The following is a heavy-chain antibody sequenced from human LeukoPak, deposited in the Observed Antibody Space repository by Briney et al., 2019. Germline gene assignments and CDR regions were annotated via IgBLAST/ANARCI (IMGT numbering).Heavy chain of an antibody. J-gene: IGHJ4*02. CDR2: IYYSGST. CDR1: GGSISSYY. Sequence: SETLSLACTVSGGSISSYYWSWIRQPPGKGLEWIGYIYYSGSTNYNPSLKSRVTISVDTSKNQFSLKLSSVTAADTAVYYCAGQWASYFDYWGQGTLVTVSS. CDR3: AGQWASYFDY. D-gene: IGHD1-26*01. V-gene: IGHV4-59*01.